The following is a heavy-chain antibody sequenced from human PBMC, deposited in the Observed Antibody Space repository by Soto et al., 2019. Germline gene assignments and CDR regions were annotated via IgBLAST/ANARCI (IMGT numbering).Heavy chain of an antibody. CDR1: GFTFSSYG. Sequence: GGSLRLSCAASGFTFSSYGMHWVRQAPGKGLEWVAVIWYDGSNKYYADSVKGRFTISRDNSKNTLYLQMNSLRAEDTAVYYCARDRVEYSSSQGGLDPWGQGTLVTVSS. V-gene: IGHV3-33*01. CDR2: IWYDGSNK. CDR3: ARDRVEYSSSQGGLDP. J-gene: IGHJ5*02. D-gene: IGHD6-6*01.